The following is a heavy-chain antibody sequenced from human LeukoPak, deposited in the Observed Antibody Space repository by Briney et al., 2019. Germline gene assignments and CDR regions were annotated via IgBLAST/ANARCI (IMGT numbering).Heavy chain of an antibody. Sequence: ASVKVSCKASGYTFTSYYMHWVRQAPGQGLEWMGIINPSCGSTSYAQKFQGRVTMTRDMSTSTVYMELSSLRSEDTAVYYCARETHDSSGGDAFDIWGQGTMVTVSS. CDR1: GYTFTSYY. CDR2: INPSCGST. V-gene: IGHV1-46*01. J-gene: IGHJ3*02. D-gene: IGHD3-22*01. CDR3: ARETHDSSGGDAFDI.